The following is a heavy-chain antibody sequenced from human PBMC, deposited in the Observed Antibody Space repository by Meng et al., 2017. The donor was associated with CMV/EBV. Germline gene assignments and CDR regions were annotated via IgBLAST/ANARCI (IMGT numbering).Heavy chain of an antibody. CDR1: GGTFSSYT. D-gene: IGHD6-6*01. J-gene: IGHJ6*02. CDR3: ARDKDSSSSYDDGMDV. V-gene: IGHV1-69*04. CDR2: IIPILGIA. Sequence: SVKVSCKASGGTFSSYTISWERQAPGQGLEWMGRIIPILGIANYAQKFQGRVTITADKSTSTAYMELSSLRSEDTAVYYCARDKDSSSSYDDGMDVWGQGTTVTVSS.